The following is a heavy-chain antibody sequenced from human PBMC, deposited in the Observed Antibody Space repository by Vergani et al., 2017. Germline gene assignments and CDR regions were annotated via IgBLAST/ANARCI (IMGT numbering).Heavy chain of an antibody. CDR3: ARLGIAVAGTIGY. V-gene: IGHV4-39*01. D-gene: IGHD6-19*01. Sequence: QLQLQESGPGLVKPSETLSLTCTVSGCSISSSSYYWGWIRQPQGKGLEWIGSIYYSGSTYYNPSLKSRVTISVDTSKNQFSLKLSSVTAADTAVYYCARLGIAVAGTIGYWGQGTLVTVSS. CDR2: IYYSGST. CDR1: GCSISSSSYY. J-gene: IGHJ4*02.